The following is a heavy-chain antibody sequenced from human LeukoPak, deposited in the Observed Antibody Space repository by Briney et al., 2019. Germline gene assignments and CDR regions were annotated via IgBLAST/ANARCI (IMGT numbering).Heavy chain of an antibody. CDR3: ARDFSSSSTVYYYYYMDV. CDR2: ISYSGTT. V-gene: IGHV4-39*07. D-gene: IGHD6-6*01. CDR1: GGSISSRPYY. J-gene: IGHJ6*03. Sequence: SETLSLTCTVSGGSISSRPYYWGWVRQPPGKGLEWIGTISYSGTTYYSPSLKSRVIISLDTSKNQFSLKLSSVTAADTAIYYCARDFSSSSTVYYYYYMDVWGKGTTVTVSS.